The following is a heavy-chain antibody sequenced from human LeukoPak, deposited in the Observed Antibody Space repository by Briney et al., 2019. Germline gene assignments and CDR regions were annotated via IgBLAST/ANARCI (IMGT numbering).Heavy chain of an antibody. J-gene: IGHJ5*02. CDR1: GVTLSPYG. V-gene: IGHV3-30*18. D-gene: IGHD3-10*01. CDR3: AKEGTPQVSTWYDL. Sequence: GMSLRLSCAASGVTLSPYGMHWVRQAPGKGLEWVAVISYEGGTQHYADSVKGRFIISRDNPRNTLYLQMNILRTEDTAAYYCAKEGTPQVSTWYDLWGQGTQVIVSS. CDR2: ISYEGGTQ.